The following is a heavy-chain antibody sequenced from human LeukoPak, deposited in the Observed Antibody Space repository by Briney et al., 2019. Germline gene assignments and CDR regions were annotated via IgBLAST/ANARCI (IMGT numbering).Heavy chain of an antibody. CDR2: IYPGDSDT. CDR3: ARIGFYYYYYMDV. V-gene: IGHV5-51*01. J-gene: IGHJ6*03. D-gene: IGHD6-25*01. Sequence: GESLKISCKGSGYSFTSYWIGWVRQMPGKGLEWMGIIYPGDSDTRYSPSFQGQVTISADKSISTAYLQWSSLKASDTAVYYCARIGFYYYYYMDVWGKGTTVTVSS. CDR1: GYSFTSYW.